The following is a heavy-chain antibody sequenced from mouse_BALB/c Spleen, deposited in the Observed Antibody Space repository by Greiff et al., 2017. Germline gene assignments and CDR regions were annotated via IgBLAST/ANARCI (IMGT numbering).Heavy chain of an antibody. D-gene: IGHD1-1*01. CDR2: IDPANGNT. Sequence: VQLQQSGAELVKPGASVKLSCTASGFNIKDTYMHWVKQRPEQGLEWIGRIDPANGNTKYDPKFQGKATITADTSSNTAYLQLSSLTSEDTAVYYCARSYYYGSSSYAMDYWGQGTSVTVSS. J-gene: IGHJ4*01. V-gene: IGHV14-3*02. CDR3: ARSYYYGSSSYAMDY. CDR1: GFNIKDTY.